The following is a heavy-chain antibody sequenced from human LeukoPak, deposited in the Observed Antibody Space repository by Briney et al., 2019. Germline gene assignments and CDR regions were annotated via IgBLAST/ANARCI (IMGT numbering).Heavy chain of an antibody. D-gene: IGHD3-22*01. V-gene: IGHV3-30*04. CDR2: ISYDGSNK. CDR3: ARDIRDYYDSPDY. J-gene: IGHJ4*02. Sequence: QSGGSLRLSCAASGFTFSSYAMPWVRQAPGKGLEWVAVISYDGSNKYYADSVKGRFTISRDNSKNTLYLQMNSLRAEDTAVYYCARDIRDYYDSPDYWGQGTLVTVSS. CDR1: GFTFSSYA.